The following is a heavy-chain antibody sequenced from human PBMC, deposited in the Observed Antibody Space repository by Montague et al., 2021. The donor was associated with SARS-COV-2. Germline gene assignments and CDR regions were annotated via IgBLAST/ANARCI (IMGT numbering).Heavy chain of an antibody. CDR3: ARADRRSPDNSHFYLSEGIDL. CDR1: GDSISTSY. CDR2: IYYSGRT. Sequence: SETLSLTCTVYGDSISTSYWAWIRQPPGKGLEWIGYIYYSGRTSYNSSLKSRVTISVDTSKNQVSLNLSSVTAADTAVYFCARADRRSPDNSHFYLSEGIDLWGQGSTVTVSS. J-gene: IGHJ6*02. V-gene: IGHV4-59*01. D-gene: IGHD2-21*02.